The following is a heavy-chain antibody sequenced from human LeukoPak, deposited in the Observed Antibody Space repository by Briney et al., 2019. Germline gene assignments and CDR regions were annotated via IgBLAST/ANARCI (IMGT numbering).Heavy chain of an antibody. D-gene: IGHD6-19*01. Sequence: PSETLSLTCTVSGGSISNYYWTWIRQPPGKGLEWIGYIHSSGITNYNPSLKSRVTMSVDTSKNQFSLKLSSVTAADTAVYYCARRPGIGVAGIGYWGQGTLVTVSS. CDR1: GGSISNYY. CDR3: ARRPGIGVAGIGY. J-gene: IGHJ4*02. CDR2: IHSSGIT. V-gene: IGHV4-59*08.